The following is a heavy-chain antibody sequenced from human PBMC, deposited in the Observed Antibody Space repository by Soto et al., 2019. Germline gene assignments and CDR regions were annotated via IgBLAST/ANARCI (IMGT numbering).Heavy chain of an antibody. Sequence: PSETLSLPCTVSGGSISRSSYYWGWIRQPPGKGQEWIGSIYYSGSTYYNPSLKSRVTISVDTSKNQFSLKLSSVTAAVMAVYYCARGSGWVFDYWGKGSLVTVSS. CDR2: IYYSGST. CDR3: ARGSGWVFDY. CDR1: GGSISRSSYY. J-gene: IGHJ4*02. V-gene: IGHV4-39*01. D-gene: IGHD6-19*01.